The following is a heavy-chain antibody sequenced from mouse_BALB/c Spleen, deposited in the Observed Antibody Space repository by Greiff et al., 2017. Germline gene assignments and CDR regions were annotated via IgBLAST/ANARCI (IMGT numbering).Heavy chain of an antibody. CDR3: ARGADYGNYRFAY. CDR1: GYTFTSYV. CDR2: INPYNDGT. V-gene: IGHV1-14*01. D-gene: IGHD2-1*01. J-gene: IGHJ3*01. Sequence: VQLQQSGPELVKPGASVKMSCKASGYTFTSYVMHWVKQKPGQGLEWIGYINPYNDGTKYNEKFKGKATLTSDKSSSTAYMELSSLTSEDSAVYYCARGADYGNYRFAYWGQGTLVTVSA.